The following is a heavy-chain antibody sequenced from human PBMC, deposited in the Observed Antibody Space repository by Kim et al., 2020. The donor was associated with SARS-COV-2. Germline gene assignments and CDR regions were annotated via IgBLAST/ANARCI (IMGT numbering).Heavy chain of an antibody. CDR2: INWNGETT. CDR1: GFTFDDYG. D-gene: IGHD3-22*01. V-gene: IGHV3-20*04. Sequence: GGSLRLSCVASGFTFDDYGMSWVRQAPGKGLEWVSGINWNGETTGHADSVKGRFTISRDNAKNSLYLQMNNLRAEDTALYYCARVYFYDSSDSDYWGQGTLVTVSS. J-gene: IGHJ4*02. CDR3: ARVYFYDSSDSDY.